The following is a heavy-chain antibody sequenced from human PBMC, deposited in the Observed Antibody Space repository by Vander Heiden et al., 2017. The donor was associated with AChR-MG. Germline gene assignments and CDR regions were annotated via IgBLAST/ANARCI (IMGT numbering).Heavy chain of an antibody. CDR2: IRSKANSYAT. V-gene: IGHV3-73*01. Sequence: EVQLVESGGGLVQPGGPLKLPCAASGFAFTGSAPHWVLQASGKGLEWVGRIRSKANSYATAYAASVEGRFTISRDDSKNTAYLQMNSLKTEDTAVYYCARGYYDSRGYYDYWGQGTLVTVSS. J-gene: IGHJ4*02. CDR3: ARGYYDSRGYYDY. CDR1: GFAFTGSA. D-gene: IGHD3-22*01.